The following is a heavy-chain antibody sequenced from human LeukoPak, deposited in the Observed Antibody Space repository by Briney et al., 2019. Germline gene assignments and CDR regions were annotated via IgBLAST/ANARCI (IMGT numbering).Heavy chain of an antibody. CDR2: IYDTGST. V-gene: IGHV4-38-2*02. CDR3: TRGAGWLIDY. D-gene: IGHD3-16*01. CDR1: GYSISSGYY. J-gene: IGHJ4*02. Sequence: SETLSLTCTVSGYSISSGYYWGWIRQPPGKGLEWIGSIYDTGSTYYNPSLGSRVTISVDTSKNQFSLKVSSVTAADTAVYYCTRGAGWLIDYWGQGILVTVSS.